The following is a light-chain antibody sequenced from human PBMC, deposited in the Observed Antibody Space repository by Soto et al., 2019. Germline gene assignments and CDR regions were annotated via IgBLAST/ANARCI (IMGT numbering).Light chain of an antibody. CDR1: QGISSY. J-gene: IGKJ4*01. CDR3: QQLNSYPLT. CDR2: AAS. V-gene: IGKV1-9*01. Sequence: IQLTQSPSSLSASVGDRVTITCRASQGISSYLTWYQQKPGKATKLLIYAASTLHSGVPSKFSGSGSGTDFTLTISSLQPEDVATYYCQQLNSYPLTFGGGTKVEIK.